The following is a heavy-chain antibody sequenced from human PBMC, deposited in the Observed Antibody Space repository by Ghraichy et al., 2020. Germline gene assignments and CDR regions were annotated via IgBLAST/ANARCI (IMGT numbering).Heavy chain of an antibody. CDR1: GFPFSSYA. CDR2: ISGGGNT. Sequence: GGSLRLSCAASGFPFSSYAMSWVRQAPGKGLEWVSGISGGGNTYYANSVTGRFTISRDNSKNTLYLQMKSLRAEDTALYYCAKDGVVATPLYYYYMDVWGKGTTVTVSS. D-gene: IGHD2-15*01. J-gene: IGHJ6*03. CDR3: AKDGVVATPLYYYYMDV. V-gene: IGHV3-23*01.